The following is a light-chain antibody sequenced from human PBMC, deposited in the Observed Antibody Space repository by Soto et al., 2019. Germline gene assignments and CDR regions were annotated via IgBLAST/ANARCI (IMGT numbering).Light chain of an antibody. CDR2: VAS. J-gene: IGKJ1*01. CDR1: QTVSSN. CDR3: QQYNNWPLT. Sequence: EIVMTQSPATLSVSPGERATLSCRASQTVSSNLARYQQKPGQAPRLLIYVASTRATGLPARFSGSGSGTEFTLTISSLQSEDFAVYYCQQYNNWPLTFGQGTKVEIK. V-gene: IGKV3-15*01.